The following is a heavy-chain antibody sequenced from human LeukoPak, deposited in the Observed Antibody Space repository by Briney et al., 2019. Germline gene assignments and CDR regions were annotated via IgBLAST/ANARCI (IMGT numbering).Heavy chain of an antibody. V-gene: IGHV4-4*07. Sequence: SETLSLTCTVSSGSISNYDWSWIRQPAGKGLEWIGRIYTSGSTNYNPSLKSRVTMSVDTSKKQFSLKLSSVTAADTAVYYCARVTGYMIEDYFDYWGQGTLVTVSS. CDR2: IYTSGST. CDR3: ARVTGYMIEDYFDY. D-gene: IGHD3-22*01. CDR1: SGSISNYD. J-gene: IGHJ4*02.